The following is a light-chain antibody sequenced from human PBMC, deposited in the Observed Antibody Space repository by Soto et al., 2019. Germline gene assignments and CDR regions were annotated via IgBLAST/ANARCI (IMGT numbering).Light chain of an antibody. CDR2: GAS. J-gene: IGKJ1*01. CDR3: QQYNNWPPWT. V-gene: IGKV3-15*01. CDR1: QSVSSN. Sequence: EIVMTQSPATLSVSPGERATLSCRASQSVSSNLAWYQQKPGQAPRLLIYGASTRATGIPARFSGSGSGTEFNLTISSLQSEDFAVYYCQQYNNWPPWTFGQGTKVVIK.